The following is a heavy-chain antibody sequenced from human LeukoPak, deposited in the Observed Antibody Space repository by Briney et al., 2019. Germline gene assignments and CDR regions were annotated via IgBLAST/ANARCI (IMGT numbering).Heavy chain of an antibody. CDR1: GFTFKTYA. CDR2: ISGSGNGEGVL. D-gene: IGHD1-1*01. CDR3: AKELYTTSDFYYGIDI. V-gene: IGHV3-23*01. Sequence: GGSPRLSCAASGFTFKTYAITWVRQAPGKGLEWVSTISGSGNGEGVLSYGDSVKGRFTISRDNSMKTVFLQMNSLRVEDTAVYFCAKELYTTSDFYYGIDIWGQGTTVTVS. J-gene: IGHJ6*02.